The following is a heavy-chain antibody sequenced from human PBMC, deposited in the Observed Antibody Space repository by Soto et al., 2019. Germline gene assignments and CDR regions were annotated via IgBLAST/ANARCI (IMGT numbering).Heavy chain of an antibody. Sequence: QVQLVESGGGLVKPGGSLRLSCAASGFTFRDYYMSWIRQAPGKGLEWVSYISSSGGTIYYADSVKGRFTISRDYAKNSLYLQTNSLRAEDTAVYYCASLGAWRSSGWYYFDYWGQGTLVTVSS. CDR2: ISSSGGTI. CDR3: ASLGAWRSSGWYYFDY. J-gene: IGHJ4*02. CDR1: GFTFRDYY. D-gene: IGHD6-19*01. V-gene: IGHV3-11*01.